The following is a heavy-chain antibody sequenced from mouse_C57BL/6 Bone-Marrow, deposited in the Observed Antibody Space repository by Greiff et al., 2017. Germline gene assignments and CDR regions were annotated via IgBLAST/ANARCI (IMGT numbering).Heavy chain of an antibody. CDR1: GYTFTSYW. CDR3: ARSATVVAKLDY. CDR2: IDPSDSYT. V-gene: IGHV1-69*01. J-gene: IGHJ2*01. D-gene: IGHD1-1*01. Sequence: VQLQQPGAELVMPGASVKLSCKASGYTFTSYWMHWVKQRPGQGLEWIGEIDPSDSYTNYNQKFKGKSTLTVDKSSSTAYMQLSSLTSEDSAVYYCARSATVVAKLDYWGQGTTLTVSS.